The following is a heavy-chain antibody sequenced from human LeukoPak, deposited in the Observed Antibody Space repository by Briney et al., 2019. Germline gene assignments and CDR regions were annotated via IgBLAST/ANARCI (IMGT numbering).Heavy chain of an antibody. V-gene: IGHV4-34*01. J-gene: IGHJ4*02. CDR3: ARGYGSGTDY. CDR1: GGSFSGYY. Sequence: SETLSLTRAVYGGSFSGYYWSWIRQPPGKGLEWIGEINHSGSTNYNPSLKSRVTISVDTSKNQFSLKLSPVTAADTAVYYCARGYGSGTDYWGQGTLVTVSS. D-gene: IGHD3-10*01. CDR2: INHSGST.